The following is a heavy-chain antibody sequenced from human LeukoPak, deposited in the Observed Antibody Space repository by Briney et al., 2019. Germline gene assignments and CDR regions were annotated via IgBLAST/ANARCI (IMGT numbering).Heavy chain of an antibody. V-gene: IGHV4-39*01. D-gene: IGHD6-13*01. J-gene: IGHJ6*02. CDR2: IYYSGST. CDR3: ARLRAEKASIAAAGTGSYYYYGMDV. Sequence: SETLSLICTVSGGSISSSSYYWGWIRQPPGKGLEWIGSIYYSGSTYYNPSLKSRVTISVDTSKNQFSLKLSSVTAADTAVYYCARLRAEKASIAAAGTGSYYYYGMDVWGQGTTVTVSS. CDR1: GGSISSSSYY.